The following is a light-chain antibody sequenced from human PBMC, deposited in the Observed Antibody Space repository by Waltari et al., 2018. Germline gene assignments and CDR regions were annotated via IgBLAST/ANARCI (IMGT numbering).Light chain of an antibody. J-gene: IGLJ1*01. CDR3: GSWDNSGNHYI. CDR2: GNT. V-gene: IGLV3-19*01. CDR1: SLKTYY. Sequence: SSGLTQEPALSVALGHTVRMTCQGDSLKTYYASWYQQKPGQVPVLVIYGNTNRPSGNPGRFSGSWSGNTGSLTITGAQVEDEADYYCGSWDNSGNHYIFGAGTRLTVL.